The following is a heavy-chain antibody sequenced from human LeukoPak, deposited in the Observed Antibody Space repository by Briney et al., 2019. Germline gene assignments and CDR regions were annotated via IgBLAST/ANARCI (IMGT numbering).Heavy chain of an antibody. CDR2: INHSGST. D-gene: IGHD3-10*01. Sequence: PSETLSLTCAVYGGSFSGYYWSWIRQPPGKGLEWIGEINHSGSTNYNPSLKSRVTISVDTSKNQFSLKLSSVTAADTAVYYCARGLVRGVIIAAYWGQGTLVTVSS. J-gene: IGHJ4*02. CDR1: GGSFSGYY. CDR3: ARGLVRGVIIAAY. V-gene: IGHV4-34*01.